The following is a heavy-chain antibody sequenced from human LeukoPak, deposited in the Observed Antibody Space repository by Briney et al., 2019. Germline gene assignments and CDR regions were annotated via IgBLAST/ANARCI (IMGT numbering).Heavy chain of an antibody. CDR3: ARDSYCSSTSCWVFDY. J-gene: IGHJ4*02. CDR2: ISAYNGNT. CDR1: GYTFTSYG. V-gene: IGHV1-18*01. D-gene: IGHD2-2*01. Sequence: GASVKVSCKASGYTFTSYGISWVRQAPGQGLEWMGWISAYNGNTNYAQKLQGRVTMTTDTSTSTAYMELRSLRSEDTAVYYCARDSYCSSTSCWVFDYWGQGTLVTVSS.